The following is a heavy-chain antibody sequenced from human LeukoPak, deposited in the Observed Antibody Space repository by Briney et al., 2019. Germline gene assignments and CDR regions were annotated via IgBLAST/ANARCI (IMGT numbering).Heavy chain of an antibody. Sequence: GESLKISWQASGYYFDTLWLVWVRQMPGRGLEWMGVIWPGDSDTKYSPSFQGRVTISADKSITTAYLQLHNLKASDSAIYYCARPFQSGKYFGGLDFWGQGTHVSVSS. J-gene: IGHJ4*02. CDR3: ARPFQSGKYFGGLDF. CDR1: GYYFDTLW. CDR2: IWPGDSDT. D-gene: IGHD3-10*01. V-gene: IGHV5-51*01.